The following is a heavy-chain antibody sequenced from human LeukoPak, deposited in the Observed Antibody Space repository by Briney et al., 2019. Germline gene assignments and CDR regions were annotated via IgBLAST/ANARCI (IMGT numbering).Heavy chain of an antibody. CDR2: INPNSGGT. CDR1: GYTFTGYY. Sequence: ASVKVSCKASGYTFTGYYMHWVRQAPGQGLEWMGWINPNSGGTNYAQKFQGRVTMTRDTSISTAYMELSRLRSDDTAVYYCARDDYYDFWSGYYSGDAFDIWGQGTMVTVSS. V-gene: IGHV1-2*02. J-gene: IGHJ3*02. CDR3: ARDDYYDFWSGYYSGDAFDI. D-gene: IGHD3-3*01.